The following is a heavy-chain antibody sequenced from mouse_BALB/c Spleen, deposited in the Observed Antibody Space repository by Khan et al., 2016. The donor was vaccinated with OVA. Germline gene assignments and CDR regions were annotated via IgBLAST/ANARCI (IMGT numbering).Heavy chain of an antibody. CDR2: IYPGTGNT. Sequence: QVQLQQSGAELVRPGASVKLSCKTSGYIFTSYWIHWVKQRSGQGLEWIARIYPGTGNTYYNEKFKGKAIVTADKSSSTVYMQLSSLKSEYSADYFCARYYGNYFDYWGQGTTLTVSS. V-gene: IGHV1S132*01. CDR3: ARYYGNYFDY. D-gene: IGHD2-1*01. J-gene: IGHJ2*01. CDR1: GYIFTSYW.